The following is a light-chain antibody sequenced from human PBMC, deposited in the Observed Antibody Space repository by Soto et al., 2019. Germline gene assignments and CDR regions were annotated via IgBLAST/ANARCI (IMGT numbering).Light chain of an antibody. J-gene: IGLJ2*01. CDR3: NSYTSSSTLI. CDR2: DVS. Sequence: QSALTQPASVSGSPGQSITISCTGSSSDVGGYNFVSWYQQHPGKAPKLMIYDVSNRPSGVSNRFSGSKSSNTASLTISGLQAEDEADYYCNSYTSSSTLIFGGGTMLTVL. CDR1: SSDVGGYNF. V-gene: IGLV2-14*01.